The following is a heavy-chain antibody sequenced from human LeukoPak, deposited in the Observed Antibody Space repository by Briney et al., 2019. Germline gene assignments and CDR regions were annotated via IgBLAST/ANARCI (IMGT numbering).Heavy chain of an antibody. Sequence: SETLSLTCTVSGYSIRSGYYCGWIRQSPGKGLEWIGNIYHSGSTYYNPSLKSRVTISVDTSKNQFSLKLSSVTAADTAVYYCARDGTSSSCSSTSCYQDYWGQGTLVTVSS. CDR2: IYHSGST. CDR1: GYSIRSGYY. J-gene: IGHJ4*02. V-gene: IGHV4-38-2*02. D-gene: IGHD2-2*01. CDR3: ARDGTSSSCSSTSCYQDY.